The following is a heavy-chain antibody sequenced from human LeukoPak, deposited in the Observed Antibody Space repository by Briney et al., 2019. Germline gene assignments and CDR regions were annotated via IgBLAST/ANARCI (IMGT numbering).Heavy chain of an antibody. J-gene: IGHJ4*02. D-gene: IGHD6-6*01. CDR1: GGSISSGGYS. CDR3: ARGGEAYSSSYYFGY. Sequence: SETLSLTCAVSGGSISSGGYSWSWIRQPPGKGLEWIGYIYHSGSTYYNPSLKSRVTISVDRSKNQFSLKLSSVTAADTAVYYCARGGEAYSSSYYFGYWGQGTLVTVSS. CDR2: IYHSGST. V-gene: IGHV4-30-2*01.